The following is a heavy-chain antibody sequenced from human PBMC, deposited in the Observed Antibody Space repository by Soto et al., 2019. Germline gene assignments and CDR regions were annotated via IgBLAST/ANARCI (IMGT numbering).Heavy chain of an antibody. CDR3: ARTNYYGSGSYPGPFGP. CDR2: IDWDDDK. J-gene: IGHJ5*02. D-gene: IGHD3-10*01. V-gene: IGHV2-70*01. CDR1: GFSLSTSGMC. Sequence: SGPTLVNPTQTLTLTCAFSGFSLSTSGMCVSWIRQPPGKAPEWLALIDWDDDKYYSTSLKTRLTISKDTSKNQVVLTMTNMDPVDTATYYCARTNYYGSGSYPGPFGPWGQGTLVTGAS.